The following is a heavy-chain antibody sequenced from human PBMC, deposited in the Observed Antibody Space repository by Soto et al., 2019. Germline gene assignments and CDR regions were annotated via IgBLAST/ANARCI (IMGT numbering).Heavy chain of an antibody. CDR3: ARGRDIVVVVAASGPFDI. J-gene: IGHJ3*02. Sequence: SETLSLTCAVYGGSFSGYYWSWIRQPTGKGLEWIGEINHSGSTNYNPSLKSRVTISVDTSKNQFSLKLSSVTAADTAVYYCARGRDIVVVVAASGPFDIWGQGTMVTVSS. V-gene: IGHV4-34*01. CDR2: INHSGST. D-gene: IGHD2-15*01. CDR1: GGSFSGYY.